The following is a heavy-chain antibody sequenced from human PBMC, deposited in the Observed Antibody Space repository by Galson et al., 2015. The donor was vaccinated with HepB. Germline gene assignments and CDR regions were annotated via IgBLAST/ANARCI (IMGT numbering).Heavy chain of an antibody. CDR2: ISYDGSNK. V-gene: IGHV3-30-3*01. CDR1: GFTFSSYA. D-gene: IGHD2-15*01. Sequence: SLRLSCAASGFTFSSYAMHWVRQAPGKGLEWVAVISYDGSNKYYADSVKGRFTISRDNSKNTLYLQMNSLRAEDTAVYYCARDEVVVVAATGWNWFDPWGQGTLVTVSS. CDR3: ARDEVVVVAATGWNWFDP. J-gene: IGHJ5*02.